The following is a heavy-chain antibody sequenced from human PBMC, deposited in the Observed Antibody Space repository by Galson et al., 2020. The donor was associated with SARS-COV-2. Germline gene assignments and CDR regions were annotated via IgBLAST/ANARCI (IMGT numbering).Heavy chain of an antibody. V-gene: IGHV3-48*04. Sequence: RGVLKISCAASGFTFSSYSMNWVRQAPGKGLEWASYISSSSSTIYYADSVKGRFTISRDNAKNSLYLQMNSLRAEDTAVYYCARVNPWADYWGQGTLVTVSS. J-gene: IGHJ4*02. D-gene: IGHD7-27*01. CDR1: GFTFSSYS. CDR2: ISSSSSTI. CDR3: ARVNPWADY.